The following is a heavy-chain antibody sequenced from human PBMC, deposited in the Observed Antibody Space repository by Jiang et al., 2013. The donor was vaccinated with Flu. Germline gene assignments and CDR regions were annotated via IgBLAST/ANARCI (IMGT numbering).Heavy chain of an antibody. CDR1: GGTFSSYA. CDR3: AREDYYDSSGPRNYYYYGMDV. J-gene: IGHJ6*04. CDR2: IIPILGIA. D-gene: IGHD3-22*01. Sequence: SGAEVKKPGSSVKVSCKASGGTFSSYAISWVRQAPGQGLEWMGRIIPILGIANYAQKFQGRVTITADKSTSTAYMELSSLRSEDTAVYYCAREDYYDSSGPRNYYYYGMDVWGKRDHGHRLL. V-gene: IGHV1-69*04.